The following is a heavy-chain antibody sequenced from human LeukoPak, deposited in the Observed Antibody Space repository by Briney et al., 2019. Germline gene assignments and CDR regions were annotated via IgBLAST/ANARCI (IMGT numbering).Heavy chain of an antibody. D-gene: IGHD2-21*01. CDR1: GFTFSSYG. Sequence: GRSLRLSCAASGFTFSSYGMHWVRQAPGKGLEWVAVISYDGSNKYYADSVKGRFTISRDNSKNTQYLQMNSLRAEDTAVYYCAKGYCGGDCPFDYWGQGTLVTVSS. V-gene: IGHV3-30*18. CDR2: ISYDGSNK. J-gene: IGHJ4*02. CDR3: AKGYCGGDCPFDY.